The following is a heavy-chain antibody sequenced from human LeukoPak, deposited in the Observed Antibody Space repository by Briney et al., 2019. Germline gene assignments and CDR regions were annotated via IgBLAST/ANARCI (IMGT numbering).Heavy chain of an antibody. J-gene: IGHJ4*02. CDR3: ARGPNYVWGSYRYFDY. Sequence: SETLSLTCTVSGASISSGDYYWSWIRQPPGKGLEWIWYIYYSGSTYYNPSLKSRVTISVDTSKNQYSVKLNFVTAADTAVYYCARGPNYVWGSYRYFDYWGQGTPVTVSS. D-gene: IGHD3-16*02. V-gene: IGHV4-30-4*01. CDR2: IYYSGST. CDR1: GASISSGDYY.